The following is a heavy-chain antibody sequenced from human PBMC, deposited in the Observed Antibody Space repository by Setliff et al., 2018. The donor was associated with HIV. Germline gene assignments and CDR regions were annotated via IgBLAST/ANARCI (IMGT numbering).Heavy chain of an antibody. D-gene: IGHD5-18*01. CDR2: IKQDGSEK. J-gene: IGHJ4*02. CDR3: ARGARGYSYG. Sequence: GGSLRLSCAGSGFTFSSYWMSWVRQAPGKGLEWVANIKQDGSEKYYVESVKGRFTISRDSANNSLYLRMNSLRAEDTAVYYCARGARGYSYGWGQGTLVTAPQ. V-gene: IGHV3-7*01. CDR1: GFTFSSYW.